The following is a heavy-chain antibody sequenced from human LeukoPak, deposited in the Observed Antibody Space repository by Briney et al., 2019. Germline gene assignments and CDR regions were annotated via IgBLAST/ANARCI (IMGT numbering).Heavy chain of an antibody. CDR2: IRYEGSNE. Sequence: GGSLRLSCAASGFTFSSYGIHWVRQTPGKGLEGVAFIRYEGSNEHYADSVEGRFTSSRDNSKSTLFLQMNSLRTEDAAVYYCAKDQAHNWNYVRAIDYWGQGTPVTVSS. D-gene: IGHD1-7*01. J-gene: IGHJ4*02. CDR3: AKDQAHNWNYVRAIDY. CDR1: GFTFSSYG. V-gene: IGHV3-30*02.